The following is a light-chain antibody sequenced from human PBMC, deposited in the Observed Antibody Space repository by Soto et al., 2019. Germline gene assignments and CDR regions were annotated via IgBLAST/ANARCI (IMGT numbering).Light chain of an antibody. Sequence: EIVMTQSPATLSVSPGERATLSCRASLSVSRNLAWYQQKPGQAPRLLIFDASTRATGIPARFSGSGSGTEFTLTITSLQYEDFAVYYCQQYNAWPRTFGQGTKVEIK. CDR1: LSVSRN. J-gene: IGKJ1*01. V-gene: IGKV3-15*01. CDR3: QQYNAWPRT. CDR2: DAS.